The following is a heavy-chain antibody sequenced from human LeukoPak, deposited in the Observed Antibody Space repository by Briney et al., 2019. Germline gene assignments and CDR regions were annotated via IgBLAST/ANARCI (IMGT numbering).Heavy chain of an antibody. D-gene: IGHD3-10*01. V-gene: IGHV4-39*07. CDR1: GGSISSSSYY. J-gene: IGHJ6*03. CDR2: IYYSGST. CDR3: AREGYYGSGSYYNSGVPYYMDV. Sequence: ASETLSLTCTVSGGSISSSSYYWGWIRQPPGKGLEWIGSIYYSGSTYYNPSLKSRVTISVDTSKNQFSLKLSSVTAADTAVYYCAREGYYGSGSYYNSGVPYYMDVWGKGTTVTISS.